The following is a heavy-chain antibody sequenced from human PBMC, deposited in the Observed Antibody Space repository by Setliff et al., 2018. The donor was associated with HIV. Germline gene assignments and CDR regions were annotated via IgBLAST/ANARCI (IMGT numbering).Heavy chain of an antibody. CDR2: ITPGGAT. CDR1: GGSVSGHY. D-gene: IGHD5-18*01. CDR3: SNWNTTIDEDA. J-gene: IGHJ5*02. Sequence: SETLSLTCAVYGGSVSGHYWGWFRQPPGKGLEWIGEITPGGATNYLPSLKSRVTMSLDTSKNQFSLKMTSVTAADTALYYCSNWNTTIDEDAWGQGTLVTVSS. V-gene: IGHV4-34*01.